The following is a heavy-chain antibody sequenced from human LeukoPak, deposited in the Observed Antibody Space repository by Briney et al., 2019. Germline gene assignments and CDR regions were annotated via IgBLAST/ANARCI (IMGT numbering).Heavy chain of an antibody. CDR1: GGSFSGYY. J-gene: IGHJ6*02. CDR3: ARGGDNWNYGRYYYYGMDV. D-gene: IGHD1-7*01. V-gene: IGHV4-34*01. CDR2: INHSGST. Sequence: SETLSLTCAVCGGSFSGYYWSWIRQPPGKGLEWIGEINHSGSTNYNPSLKSRVTISVDTSKNQFSLKLSSVTAADTAVYYCARGGDNWNYGRYYYYGMDVWGQGTTVTVSS.